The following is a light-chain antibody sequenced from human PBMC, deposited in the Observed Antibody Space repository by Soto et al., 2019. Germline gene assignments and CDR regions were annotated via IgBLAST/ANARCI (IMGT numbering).Light chain of an antibody. CDR1: NSDVGGYKY. V-gene: IGLV2-14*01. CDR3: TACRSSGTYV. Sequence: QSALTQPASVSGSPGQSITISCTGTNSDVGGYKYVSWYQQHPGKAPKGMIFDVSNRPSGVSNRFSGSKSGNTASLTISGLQAEDEADYYGTACRSSGTYVFGTGTKVTVL. CDR2: DVS. J-gene: IGLJ1*01.